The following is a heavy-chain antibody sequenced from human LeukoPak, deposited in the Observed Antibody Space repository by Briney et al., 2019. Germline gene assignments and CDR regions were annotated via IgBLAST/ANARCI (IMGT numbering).Heavy chain of an antibody. CDR1: GFTFSTYG. V-gene: IGHV3-30*02. CDR3: AKESGDHFEAFDI. Sequence: GGSLRLSCAASGFTFSTYGMHWVRQAPGKGLEWVAFIRYDGTNKNYVDSVKGRFTISRDNSKNTLYLQMNSLGAEDTAVYYCAKESGDHFEAFDIWGQGIMVTVSS. CDR2: IRYDGTNK. D-gene: IGHD1-26*01. J-gene: IGHJ3*02.